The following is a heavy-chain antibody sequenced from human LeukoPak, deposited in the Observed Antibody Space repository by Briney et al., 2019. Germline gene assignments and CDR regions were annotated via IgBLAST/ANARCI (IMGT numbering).Heavy chain of an antibody. V-gene: IGHV3-23*01. CDR2: ISGSGGST. CDR1: GFTVSSNY. Sequence: GGSLRLSCAASGFTVSSNYMSWVRQAPGKGLEWVSAISGSGGSTYYADSVKGRFTISRDNSKNTLYLQMNSLRAEDTAVYYCAKDQALEMATTLDYWGQGTLVTVSS. J-gene: IGHJ4*02. CDR3: AKDQALEMATTLDY. D-gene: IGHD5-24*01.